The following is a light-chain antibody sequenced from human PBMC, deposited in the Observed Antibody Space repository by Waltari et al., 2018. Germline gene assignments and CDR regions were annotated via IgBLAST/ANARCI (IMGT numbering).Light chain of an antibody. CDR3: SSFSSSTAGI. V-gene: IGLV2-14*01. CDR1: SRDIGAFNF. CDR2: DVS. Sequence: QSGLTQPASVSGSPGQSIPISCAATSRDIGAFNFISWYQQRPGKAPELLVYDVSHRPSGVSTRFSGSKSDNTAALTISGLQAEDEAVYYCSSFSSSTAGIFGGGTKVTVL. J-gene: IGLJ2*01.